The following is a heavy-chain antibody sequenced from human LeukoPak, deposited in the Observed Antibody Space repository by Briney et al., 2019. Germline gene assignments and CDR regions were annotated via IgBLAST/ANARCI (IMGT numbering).Heavy chain of an antibody. CDR2: INDSGST. Sequence: KPSETLSLTCAVYGGSFSGYYWSWIRQPPGKGLEWIGEINDSGSTNYIPSLKSRVTISVDTSKNQFSLKLSSVTAADTAVYYCARGNLYYFDSSGYYFKFDYWGQGTLVTVSS. D-gene: IGHD3-22*01. V-gene: IGHV4-34*01. J-gene: IGHJ4*02. CDR3: ARGNLYYFDSSGYYFKFDY. CDR1: GGSFSGYY.